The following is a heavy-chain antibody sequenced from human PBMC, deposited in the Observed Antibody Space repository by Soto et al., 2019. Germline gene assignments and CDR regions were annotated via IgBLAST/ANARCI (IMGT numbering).Heavy chain of an antibody. CDR2: INRSGGST. V-gene: IGHV1-46*01. J-gene: IGHJ4*02. CDR1: GYTFTGYG. CDR3: ASSSGWYDPLFYFDY. D-gene: IGHD6-19*01. Sequence: GAPVKVSCKAFGYTFTGYGISWVRQAPGQGLEWMGRINRSGGSTSNAKKSQGRVTMTSDTSTSTAYMELSSLRSEDTAVYYCASSSGWYDPLFYFDYWGQGTLVTVSS.